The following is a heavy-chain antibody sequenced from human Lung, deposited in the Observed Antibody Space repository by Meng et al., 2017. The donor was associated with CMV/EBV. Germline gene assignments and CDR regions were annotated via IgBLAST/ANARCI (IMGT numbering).Heavy chain of an antibody. CDR2: IPHRGSS. CDR1: GYSITNHNW. Sequence: QVQLRESGPALVKPSETLSLTCAVSGYSITNHNWWAWVRQPPGKGLEWIGEIPHRGSSAYNPSLKSRVSMSIDKSKNQFSLKLTSVTAADMAVYHCLRRSGGSVWGQGTLVTVSS. CDR3: LRRSGGSV. D-gene: IGHD3-10*01. V-gene: IGHV4-4*02. J-gene: IGHJ1*01.